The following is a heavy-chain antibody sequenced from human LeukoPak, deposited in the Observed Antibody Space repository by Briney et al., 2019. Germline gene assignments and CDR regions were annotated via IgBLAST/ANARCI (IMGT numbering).Heavy chain of an antibody. V-gene: IGHV3-74*01. CDR1: GFTFSNAW. J-gene: IGHJ6*03. CDR2: IDGDGTTA. Sequence: GGSLRLSCAASGFTFSNAWMSWVRQAPGKGLVWVSRIDGDGTTANYAESVKGRFTISRDNANNTLYLQINSLSAEDTAVYYCYVHHYYYYMDVWGKGTTVTVSS. CDR3: YVHHYYYYMDV. D-gene: IGHD3-16*01.